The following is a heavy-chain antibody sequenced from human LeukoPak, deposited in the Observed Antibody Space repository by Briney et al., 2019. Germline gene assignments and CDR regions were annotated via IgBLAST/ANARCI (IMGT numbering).Heavy chain of an antibody. CDR2: ISSSSSTI. V-gene: IGHV3-48*01. CDR3: ARDPTFRRNYYYYGMDV. D-gene: IGHD2/OR15-2a*01. CDR1: GFTFSTYS. J-gene: IGHJ6*02. Sequence: GGSLRLSCAASGFTFSTYSMNWVRQAPGKGLEWVSYISSSSSTIYYADSVKGRFTISRDNAKNSLYLQMNSLRAEDTAVYYCARDPTFRRNYYYYGMDVWGQGTTVTVSS.